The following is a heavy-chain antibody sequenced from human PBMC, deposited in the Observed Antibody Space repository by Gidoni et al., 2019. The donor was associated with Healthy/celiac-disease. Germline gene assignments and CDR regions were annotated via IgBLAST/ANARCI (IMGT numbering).Heavy chain of an antibody. D-gene: IGHD5-12*01. V-gene: IGHV3-23*01. CDR2: ISGSGGST. Sequence: GPLFESWGGLVQPGGFLGPSWAASGVTFCSYALSWVRQAPGKGLEWVSAISGSGGSTYYADSVKGRFTISRDNSKNTLYLQMNSLRAEDTAVYYCAKVGGGHAPNYFDYWGQGTLVTVSS. CDR3: AKVGGGHAPNYFDY. CDR1: GVTFCSYA. J-gene: IGHJ4*02.